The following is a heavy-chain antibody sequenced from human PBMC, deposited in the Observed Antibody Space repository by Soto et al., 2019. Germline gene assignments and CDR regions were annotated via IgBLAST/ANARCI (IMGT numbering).Heavy chain of an antibody. V-gene: IGHV4-59*08. D-gene: IGHD3-3*01. CDR1: GGSISSYY. CDR2: IYYSGST. J-gene: IGHJ4*02. Sequence: SETLSLTCTVSGGSISSYYWSWIRQPPGKGLEWIGYIYYSGSTNYNPSLKSRVTISVDTSKNQFSLKLSSVTAADTAVYYCARALLYYDFWSGYYIDYWGQGTLVTVSS. CDR3: ARALLYYDFWSGYYIDY.